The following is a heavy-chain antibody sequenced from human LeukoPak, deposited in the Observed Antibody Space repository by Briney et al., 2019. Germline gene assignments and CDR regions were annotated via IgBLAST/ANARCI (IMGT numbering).Heavy chain of an antibody. D-gene: IGHD2-21*01. J-gene: IGHJ6*02. CDR3: TTDYGSSISSYYYYGMDV. CDR2: IKSKAYGGTT. V-gene: IGHV3-15*07. CDR1: GFTFSNAW. Sequence: GGSLRLSCAASGFTFSNAWMNWVRQAPGKGLEWVGRIKSKAYGGTTDYATPVKGRFTISRDDSKNTLYLQMNSLKTEDTAVYYCTTDYGSSISSYYYYGMDVWGQGTTVTVS.